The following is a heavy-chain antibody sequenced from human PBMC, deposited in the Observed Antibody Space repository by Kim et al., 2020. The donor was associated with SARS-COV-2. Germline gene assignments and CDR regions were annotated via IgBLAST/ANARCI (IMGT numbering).Heavy chain of an antibody. CDR3: VKDRGWGIAAAGTDAFDI. CDR2: ISSNGGST. CDR1: GFTFSSYA. J-gene: IGHJ3*02. V-gene: IGHV3-64D*06. D-gene: IGHD6-13*01. Sequence: GGSLRLSCSASGFTFSSYAMHWVRQAPGKGLEYVSAISSNGGSTYYAASVKGRFTISRDNSKNTLYLQMSSLRAEDTAVYYCVKDRGWGIAAAGTDAFDIWGQGTMVTVSS.